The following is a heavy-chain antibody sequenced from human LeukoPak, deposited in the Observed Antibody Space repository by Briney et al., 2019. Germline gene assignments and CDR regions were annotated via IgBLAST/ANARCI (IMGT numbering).Heavy chain of an antibody. V-gene: IGHV3-48*04. J-gene: IGHJ4*02. CDR3: ARDYYDSSGYYYGGY. CDR2: ISSSSTTI. CDR1: GFTFSSYI. Sequence: GGSLRLSCAASGFTFSSYIVNWVRQAPGKGLEWVSYISSSSTTIYYADSVKGRFTISRDNVKNSLYLQMNSLRPEDTAVYYCARDYYDSSGYYYGGYWGQGTLVTVSS. D-gene: IGHD3-22*01.